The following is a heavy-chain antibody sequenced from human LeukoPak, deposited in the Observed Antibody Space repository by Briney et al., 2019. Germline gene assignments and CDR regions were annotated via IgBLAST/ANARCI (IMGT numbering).Heavy chain of an antibody. Sequence: GRSLRLSCAVSGFTFSSYSMHWVRQAPVKGLEWVAVISYDGSNKYYADSVKGRFTISRDNSKNTLYLQMNSLRAEDTAVFYCAKGPSGYSSGDNWFDPWGQGTLVTVSS. J-gene: IGHJ5*02. V-gene: IGHV3-30*18. D-gene: IGHD6-19*01. CDR1: GFTFSSYS. CDR2: ISYDGSNK. CDR3: AKGPSGYSSGDNWFDP.